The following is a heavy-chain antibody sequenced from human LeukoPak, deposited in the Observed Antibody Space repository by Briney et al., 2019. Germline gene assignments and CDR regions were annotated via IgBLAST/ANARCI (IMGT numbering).Heavy chain of an antibody. V-gene: IGHV3-64*01. CDR1: GFTLSSYA. CDR3: ARAGILTGYYGY. D-gene: IGHD3-9*01. CDR2: ISSNGGST. J-gene: IGHJ4*02. Sequence: GGSLRLSCAASGFTLSSYAMHWVRQAPGKGLEYVSAISSNGGSTYYANSVKGRFTISRGNSKNTLYLQMGSLRAEDMAVYYCARAGILTGYYGYWGQGTLVTVSS.